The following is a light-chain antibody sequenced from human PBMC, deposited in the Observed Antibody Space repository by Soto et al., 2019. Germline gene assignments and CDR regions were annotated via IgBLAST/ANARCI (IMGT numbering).Light chain of an antibody. CDR3: QQYGGSPIT. CDR2: VAS. Sequence: AIRMTQSPSSLSASTGDRVTITCRASQGISSYLAWYQQKPGKAPKLLIYVASSLQSGVPSRFSGSGSGTDFTLTITRLEPEDFALYYCQQYGGSPITFGLGTRLEIK. J-gene: IGKJ5*01. CDR1: QGISSY. V-gene: IGKV1-8*01.